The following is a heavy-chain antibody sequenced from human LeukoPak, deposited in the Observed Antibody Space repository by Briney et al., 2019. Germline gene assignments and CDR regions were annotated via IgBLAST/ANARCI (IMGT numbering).Heavy chain of an antibody. V-gene: IGHV3-30*02. Sequence: PGGSLRLSCAASGFTFSSYGMHWVRQAPGKGLEWVAFIRYDGSNKYYADSVKGRFTISRDNSKNTLYLQMNRLRAEDTAVYYCAKDLCSSTSCYNHYWGQGTLVTVSS. CDR3: AKDLCSSTSCYNHY. J-gene: IGHJ4*02. CDR1: GFTFSSYG. CDR2: IRYDGSNK. D-gene: IGHD2-2*02.